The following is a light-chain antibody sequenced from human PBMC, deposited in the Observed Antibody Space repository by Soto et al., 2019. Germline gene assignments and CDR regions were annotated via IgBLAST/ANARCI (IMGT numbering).Light chain of an antibody. CDR2: EGS. Sequence: QSALTQPASVSGSHGQSITISCTGTSSDVGSYNLVSWYQQHPGKAPKLMIYEGSKRPSGVSNRFSGSKSGNTASLTISGLQAEDEVDYYCCSYAGSVVFGGGTKLTVL. J-gene: IGLJ2*01. CDR1: SSDVGSYNL. V-gene: IGLV2-23*01. CDR3: CSYAGSVV.